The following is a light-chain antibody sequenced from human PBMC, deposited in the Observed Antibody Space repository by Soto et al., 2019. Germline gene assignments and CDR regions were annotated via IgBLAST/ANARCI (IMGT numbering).Light chain of an antibody. CDR3: QQYKSYPVT. Sequence: DIQMTQSPSSLSASVGDRVTITCRASQSISTYLNWYQQKPGKAPKLLIYDASSLESGVPSRFSGSGSGTEFTLTISSLQTDDFATYYCQQYKSYPVTFGGGTKV. V-gene: IGKV1-5*01. CDR2: DAS. J-gene: IGKJ4*01. CDR1: QSISTY.